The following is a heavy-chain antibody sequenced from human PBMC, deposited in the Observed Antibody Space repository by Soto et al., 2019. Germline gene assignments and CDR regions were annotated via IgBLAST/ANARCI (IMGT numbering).Heavy chain of an antibody. Sequence: GWSLRLSCAASGFTFSSYGMHWVRQAPGKGLEWVAVIWYDGSNKYYADSVKGRFTISRDNSKNTLYLQMNSLRAEDTAVYYCARDKLSGAAAIFDYWGQGTLVTVSS. D-gene: IGHD6-13*01. CDR3: ARDKLSGAAAIFDY. CDR1: GFTFSSYG. J-gene: IGHJ4*02. V-gene: IGHV3-33*01. CDR2: IWYDGSNK.